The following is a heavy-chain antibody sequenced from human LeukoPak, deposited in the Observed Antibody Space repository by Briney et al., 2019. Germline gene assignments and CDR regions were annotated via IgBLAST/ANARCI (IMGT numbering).Heavy chain of an antibody. J-gene: IGHJ3*02. Sequence: ASVKVSCKASGGTFSSYAISWVRQAPGQGLEWMGGIIPIFGTANYAQKFQGRVRITADESTSTAYMELSSLRSEDTAVYYCARDEAVAGTGAFDIWGQGTMVTVSS. V-gene: IGHV1-69*13. CDR2: IIPIFGTA. D-gene: IGHD6-19*01. CDR1: GGTFSSYA. CDR3: ARDEAVAGTGAFDI.